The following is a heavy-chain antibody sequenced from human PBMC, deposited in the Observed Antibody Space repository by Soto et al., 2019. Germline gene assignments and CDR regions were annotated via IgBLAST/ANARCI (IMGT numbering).Heavy chain of an antibody. V-gene: IGHV1-69*01. CDR1: GGTFSSYA. CDR2: IIPIFGTA. J-gene: IGHJ6*02. CDR3: AREGAVVAATFHYYGMDV. Sequence: QVQLVQSGAEVKKPGSSVKVSCKASGGTFSSYAISWVRQSPGQGLEWMGGIIPIFGTANYAQKFQCRVTITADESTSTAYRGLSSLRSEDTAVYYCAREGAVVAATFHYYGMDVWGQGTTVAVSS. D-gene: IGHD2-15*01.